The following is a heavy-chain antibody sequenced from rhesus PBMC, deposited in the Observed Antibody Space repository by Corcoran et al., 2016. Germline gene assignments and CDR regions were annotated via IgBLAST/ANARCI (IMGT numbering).Heavy chain of an antibody. J-gene: IGHJ4*01. CDR1: GFSLSTSGMG. V-gene: IGHV2S1*01. D-gene: IGHD4-35*01. CDR3: ARVRWNGNYRFLFDD. Sequence: QVTLKESGPALVKPTQTLTLTCTFSGFSLSTSGMGVGWIRPPPGTALEWLASIYWDDDKYYRTSQKSRLTITKETTKNQVVLTMTNMDPVDTATYYCARVRWNGNYRFLFDDWGQGVLVTVSS. CDR2: IYWDDDK.